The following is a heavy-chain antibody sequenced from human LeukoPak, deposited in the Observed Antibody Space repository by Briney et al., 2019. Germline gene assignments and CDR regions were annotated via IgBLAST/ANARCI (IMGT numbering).Heavy chain of an antibody. CDR1: GYTFTGYY. Sequence: ASVKVSCKASGYTFTGYYMHWVRQAPGQGLEWMGWINPNSGGTNYAQKFQGRVTMTRDTSISTAYMELSRLRSDDTAVYYCAGAWYSSGWYGPGGGYFDLWGRGTLVTVSS. V-gene: IGHV1-2*02. D-gene: IGHD6-19*01. J-gene: IGHJ2*01. CDR2: INPNSGGT. CDR3: AGAWYSSGWYGPGGGYFDL.